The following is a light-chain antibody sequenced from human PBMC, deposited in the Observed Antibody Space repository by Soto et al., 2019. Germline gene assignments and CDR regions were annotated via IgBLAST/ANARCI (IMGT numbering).Light chain of an antibody. CDR1: QSVSTY. CDR3: QQRDNWPPFT. Sequence: EIVLTQSPATLSLSPGERATLSCRASQSVSTYLAWYQQKPGQAPRLLIYDASNRATGIPARFSGSGSGTDFTLTITSLEPEDFAVYYCQQRDNWPPFTFGQGTKLEIK. V-gene: IGKV3-11*01. CDR2: DAS. J-gene: IGKJ2*01.